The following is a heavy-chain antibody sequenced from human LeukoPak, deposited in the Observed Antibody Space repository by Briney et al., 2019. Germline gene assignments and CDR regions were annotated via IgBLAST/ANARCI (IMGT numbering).Heavy chain of an antibody. CDR3: VKEAYYGWGSSPTFYFDY. J-gene: IGHJ4*02. CDR2: ISHDVKTT. D-gene: IGHD3-10*01. CDR1: GFSFSSRG. V-gene: IGHV3-30*19. Sequence: GRSLRLSCAASGFSFSSRGMHWVRQAPGKGLEWVAVISHDVKTTYYADSAKGRFTISRDNSRNTVFLQMNRLRPEDTAVYYCVKEAYYGWGSSPTFYFDYWGQGTRVTASS.